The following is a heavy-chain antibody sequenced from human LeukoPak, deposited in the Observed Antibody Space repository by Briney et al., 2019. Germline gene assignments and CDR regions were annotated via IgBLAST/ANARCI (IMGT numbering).Heavy chain of an antibody. CDR2: IYPSGNT. CDR3: ARDGLVTMELDY. D-gene: IGHD3/OR15-3a*01. Sequence: SETLSLTCTVSGYSIGSGYYWGWIRQPAGKGLEWVGRIYPSGNTNYNPSLKSRVTMSLDTSKNQFSLNLRSVTAADTAVYYCARDGLVTMELDYWGQGTLVTVSS. V-gene: IGHV4-38-2*02. J-gene: IGHJ4*02. CDR1: GYSIGSGYY.